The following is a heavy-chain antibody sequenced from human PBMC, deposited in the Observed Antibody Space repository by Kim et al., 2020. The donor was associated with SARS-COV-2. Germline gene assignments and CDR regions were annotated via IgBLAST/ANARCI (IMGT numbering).Heavy chain of an antibody. J-gene: IGHJ4*02. D-gene: IGHD2-15*01. V-gene: IGHV3-23*01. CDR3: AKYCNGGSCYGDY. Sequence: VKGRLTTHRDNSKNRVFLQKSSLRAEDTAVYYCAKYCNGGSCYGDYWGQGTLVTVSS.